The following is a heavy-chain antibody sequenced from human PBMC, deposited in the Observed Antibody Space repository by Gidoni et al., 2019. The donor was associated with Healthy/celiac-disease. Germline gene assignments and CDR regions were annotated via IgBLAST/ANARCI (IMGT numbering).Heavy chain of an antibody. CDR2: SSSSSSYT. CDR1: GFTFRDSY. J-gene: IGHJ4*02. Sequence: QVQLVGSGGGLVKPGGSLRLSCAASGFTFRDSYMSWIRRAPGKGLEWVSSSSSSSSYTNYADSVKGRFTISRDNAKNSLYLQMNSLRAEDTAVYYCARDGSGIGASGYFDYWGQGTLVTVSS. CDR3: ARDGSGIGASGYFDY. D-gene: IGHD3-10*01. V-gene: IGHV3-11*06.